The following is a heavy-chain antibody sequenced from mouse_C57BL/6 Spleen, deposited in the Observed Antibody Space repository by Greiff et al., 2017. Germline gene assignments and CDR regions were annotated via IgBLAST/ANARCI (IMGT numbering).Heavy chain of an antibody. Sequence: EVMLVESEGGLVQPGSSMKLSCTASGFTFSDYYMAWVRQVPEKGLEWVANINYDGSSTYYLDSLKSRFIISRDNAKNILYLQMSSLKSEDTATYYCARCDTYFDYWGQGTTLTVSS. V-gene: IGHV5-16*01. J-gene: IGHJ2*01. CDR1: GFTFSDYY. CDR2: INYDGSST. CDR3: ARCDTYFDY.